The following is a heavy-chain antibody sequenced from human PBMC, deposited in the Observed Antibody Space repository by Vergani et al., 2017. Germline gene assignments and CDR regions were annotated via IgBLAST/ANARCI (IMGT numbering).Heavy chain of an antibody. J-gene: IGHJ5*02. D-gene: IGHD2-15*01. CDR3: ASDALVVVAATFSGGSWFDP. CDR2: IIPIFGTA. V-gene: IGHV1-69*13. Sequence: QVQLVQSGAEVKKPGSSVKVSCKASGGTFSSYAISWVRQAPGQGLEWMGRIIPIFGTANYAQKFQGRVTITADESTSTAYMELSSLRSADTAVYYCASDALVVVAATFSGGSWFDPWGQGTLVTVSS. CDR1: GGTFSSYA.